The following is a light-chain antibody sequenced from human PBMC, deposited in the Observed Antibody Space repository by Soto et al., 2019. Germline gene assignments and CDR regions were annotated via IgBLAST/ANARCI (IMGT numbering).Light chain of an antibody. CDR1: STDVDGYDY. CDR3: SSYTSSAPFYV. CDR2: DVN. J-gene: IGLJ1*01. V-gene: IGLV2-14*03. Sequence: QSALTQPASVSGSPGQSITISCTGASTDVDGYDYVSWYQQHPGQAPKLMIYDVNNRPSGVSYRFSGSKSGGTASLTISGLQAEDDADYYCSSYTSSAPFYVFGTGTKLTVL.